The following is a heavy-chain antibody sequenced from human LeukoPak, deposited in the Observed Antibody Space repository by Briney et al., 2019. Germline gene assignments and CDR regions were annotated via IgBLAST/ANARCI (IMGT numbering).Heavy chain of an antibody. Sequence: TGGSLRLSCAASGFTLSSYAMSWVRQAPGKGLEWVSGISGSGGSTKYAYSVKGRFTISRDNSKNTLYLQMNSLRAEDTAVYYCANQYSGSYWDYFDYWGQGTLVTVSS. CDR3: ANQYSGSYWDYFDY. CDR1: GFTLSSYA. V-gene: IGHV3-23*01. J-gene: IGHJ4*02. CDR2: ISGSGGST. D-gene: IGHD1-26*01.